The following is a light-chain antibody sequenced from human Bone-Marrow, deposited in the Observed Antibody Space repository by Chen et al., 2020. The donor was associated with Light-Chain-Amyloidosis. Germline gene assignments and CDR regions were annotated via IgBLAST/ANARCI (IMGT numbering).Light chain of an antibody. CDR3: QSADSSGTYEVI. CDR2: RDT. Sequence: SYELTQPPSVSVSPVQTARITCSGDDLPTKYAYWYQQKPGQAPVLVIHRDTERPSGISEPLSGSSAGATAALNISGVQAADEADYHCQSADSSGTYEVIFGGGTKLTVL. J-gene: IGLJ2*01. V-gene: IGLV3-25*03. CDR1: DLPTKY.